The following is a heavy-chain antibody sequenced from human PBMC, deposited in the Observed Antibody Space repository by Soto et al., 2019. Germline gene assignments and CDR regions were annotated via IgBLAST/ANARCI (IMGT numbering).Heavy chain of an antibody. D-gene: IGHD3-10*01. Sequence: GGSLRLSCVASGFRFSGSTMNWVRQAPGKGLNWVSSISSSSHYIYYADSLKGRFAISRDNAKNSLFLQMNSLRAEDTAVYYCARDLGEVSALWGQGTLVTVSS. V-gene: IGHV3-21*01. CDR1: GFRFSGST. CDR2: ISSSSHYI. CDR3: ARDLGEVSAL. J-gene: IGHJ4*02.